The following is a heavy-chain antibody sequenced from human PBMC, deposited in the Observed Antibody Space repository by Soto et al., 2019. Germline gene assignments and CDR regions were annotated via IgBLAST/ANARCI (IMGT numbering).Heavy chain of an antibody. CDR1: GFTFDDFA. D-gene: IGHD2-8*02. Sequence: EMQLVESGGGSVQPGRSLRLSCAASGFTFDDFAMHWVRQAPGKGLEWVSGINWNSGDIDYADSVRGRFTISRDNAKNALYLQMNSLRAEDAALYYCVKDIGASGAYWYFDLWGRGTLVTVSS. J-gene: IGHJ2*01. CDR2: INWNSGDI. V-gene: IGHV3-9*01. CDR3: VKDIGASGAYWYFDL.